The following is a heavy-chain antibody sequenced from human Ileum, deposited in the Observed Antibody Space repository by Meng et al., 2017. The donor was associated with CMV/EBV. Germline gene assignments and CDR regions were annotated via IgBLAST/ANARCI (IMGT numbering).Heavy chain of an antibody. CDR2: LYSSGST. D-gene: IGHD2-2*01. J-gene: IGHJ4*02. CDR3: ARGSSSWAFDY. CDR1: GGSISGYY. V-gene: IGHV4-4*07. Sequence: VQLQESGLVLGRLSKTVSLNCIVSGGSISGYYGSWIRQPATKGLEWIGRLYSSGSTDYNPAFQSRVTMSVDTSKNQFSLKLGSVTAADTAVYYCARGSSSWAFDYWGQGTLVTVSS.